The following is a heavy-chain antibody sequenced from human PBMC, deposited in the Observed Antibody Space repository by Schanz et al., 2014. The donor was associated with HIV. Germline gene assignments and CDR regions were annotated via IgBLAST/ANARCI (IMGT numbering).Heavy chain of an antibody. CDR2: IKEDGSVK. V-gene: IGHV3-7*01. Sequence: VQLVESGGGVVQPGRSLRLSCTASGFTFNIYGMHWVRQAPGKGLEWLANIKEDGSVKGEVDSVKGRFTISRDNAKNSLYLQMNSLRVDDTAVYYCARDYRFATDSWGQGTLVTVSS. CDR1: GFTFNIYG. J-gene: IGHJ4*02. CDR3: ARDYRFATDS. D-gene: IGHD3-16*02.